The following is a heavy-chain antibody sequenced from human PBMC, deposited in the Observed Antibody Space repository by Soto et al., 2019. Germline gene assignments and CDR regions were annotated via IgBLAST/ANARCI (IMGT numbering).Heavy chain of an antibody. CDR3: ARAGYSSSWANYYYYYGRDV. Sequence: PSETLSLTCTVSGGSISSSSYYWGWIRQPPGKGLEWIGYIYYSGSTNYNPSLKSRVTISVDTSKNQFSLKLSSVTAADTAVYYCARAGYSSSWANYYYYYGRDVWGQGTTVTV. CDR1: GGSISSSSYY. V-gene: IGHV4-61*05. D-gene: IGHD6-13*01. CDR2: IYYSGST. J-gene: IGHJ6*02.